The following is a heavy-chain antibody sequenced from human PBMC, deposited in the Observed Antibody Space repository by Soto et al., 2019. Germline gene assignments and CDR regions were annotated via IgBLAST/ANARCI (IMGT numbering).Heavy chain of an antibody. CDR1: GYTLTKYY. J-gene: IGHJ4*02. Sequence: QVQLVQSGAEVKKPGASVKVSCKASGYTLTKYYMHWVRQAPGHGLEWMGIINPSGGTTTYAQNFQGRVTMTRDTSTSTVYMELSSLRSEDTAVYYCARGAAAGVRTFDYWGQGTLVTVSS. CDR2: INPSGGTT. CDR3: ARGAAAGVRTFDY. D-gene: IGHD6-13*01. V-gene: IGHV1-46*01.